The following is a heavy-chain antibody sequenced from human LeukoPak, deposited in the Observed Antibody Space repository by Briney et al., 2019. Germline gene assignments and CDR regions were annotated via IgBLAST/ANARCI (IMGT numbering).Heavy chain of an antibody. D-gene: IGHD3-10*01. CDR1: GFTFNYAW. CDR3: ARGGRYYGSGSPPLH. CDR2: IYSGGST. J-gene: IGHJ4*02. V-gene: IGHV3-66*01. Sequence: GSLRLSCAASGFTFNYAWMSWVRQAPGKGLEWVSVIYSGGSTYYADSVKGRFTISRDNSENTLYLQMNSLRAEDTAVYYCARGGRYYGSGSPPLHWGQGTLVTVSS.